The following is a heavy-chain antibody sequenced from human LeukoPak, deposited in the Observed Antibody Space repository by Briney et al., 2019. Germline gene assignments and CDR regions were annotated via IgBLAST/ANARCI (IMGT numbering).Heavy chain of an antibody. D-gene: IGHD1-7*01. CDR3: ARAMGITGTSRY. CDR2: ISSSSYI. V-gene: IGHV3-21*01. J-gene: IGHJ4*02. Sequence: PGGSLRLPCAASGFTFSSYSMNWVRQAPGKGLEWVSSISSSSYIYYADSVKGRFTISRDNAKNSLYLQMNSLRAEDTAVYYCARAMGITGTSRYWGQGTLVTVSS. CDR1: GFTFSSYS.